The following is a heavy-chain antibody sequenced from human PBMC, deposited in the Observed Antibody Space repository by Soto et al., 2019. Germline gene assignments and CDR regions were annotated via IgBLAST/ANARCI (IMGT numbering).Heavy chain of an antibody. CDR2: INHSGST. CDR1: GGSFSGYY. CDR3: ARRRSVLRFLEWFPKPQTHFDY. D-gene: IGHD3-3*01. J-gene: IGHJ4*02. V-gene: IGHV4-34*01. Sequence: SETLSLTSAVYGGSFSGYYWSWIRQPPGKGLEWIGEINHSGSTNYNPSLKSRVTISVDTSKTQFSLKLSSVPAADTAVYYCARRRSVLRFLEWFPKPQTHFDYWGQGTLVTVSS.